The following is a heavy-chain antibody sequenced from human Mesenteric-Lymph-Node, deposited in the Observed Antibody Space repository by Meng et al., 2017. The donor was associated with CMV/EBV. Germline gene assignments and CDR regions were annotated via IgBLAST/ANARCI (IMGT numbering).Heavy chain of an antibody. Sequence: QLQLQESGPGLVKPSETLSLPCTVSCGSISSSSYYWGWIRQPPGKGLEWIGSIYYSGSTYYNPSLKSRVTISVDTSKNQFSLKLSSVTAADTAVYYCARPHYYGSGSSPWFDPWGQGTLVTVSS. J-gene: IGHJ5*02. CDR1: CGSISSSSYY. CDR2: IYYSGST. V-gene: IGHV4-39*01. CDR3: ARPHYYGSGSSPWFDP. D-gene: IGHD3-10*01.